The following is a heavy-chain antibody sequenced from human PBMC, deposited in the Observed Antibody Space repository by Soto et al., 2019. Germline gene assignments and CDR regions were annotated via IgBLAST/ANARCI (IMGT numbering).Heavy chain of an antibody. CDR2: ISATSDAA. V-gene: IGHV3-23*01. D-gene: IGHD1-26*01. J-gene: IGHJ6*02. Sequence: EVQLLESGGGLVQPGGSLRLSCAASGFPFSTSAMNWVRQAPGKGLEWVSIISATSDAAHYAESVKGRFTSSRDNSKNTLYVQMNSLRAEDTAVYYCGKYSGSYPVYNGMNLWGQGTTVTVSS. CDR3: GKYSGSYPVYNGMNL. CDR1: GFPFSTSA.